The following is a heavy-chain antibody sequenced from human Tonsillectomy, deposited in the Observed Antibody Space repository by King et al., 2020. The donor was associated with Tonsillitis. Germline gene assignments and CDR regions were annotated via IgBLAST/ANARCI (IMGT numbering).Heavy chain of an antibody. D-gene: IGHD2-15*01. Sequence: VQLQESGPGLVKPSETLSLACTVSGYSISSGYYWGWIRQPPGKGLEWIGSIYHSGSTYYNPSLKSRVIISVDTSRNQFYLKQRSVTAADTALYYCARVGHCSGDRCSYGMAVWGQGTTVTVSS. CDR2: IYHSGST. V-gene: IGHV4-38-2*02. CDR3: ARVGHCSGDRCSYGMAV. CDR1: GYSISSGYY. J-gene: IGHJ6*02.